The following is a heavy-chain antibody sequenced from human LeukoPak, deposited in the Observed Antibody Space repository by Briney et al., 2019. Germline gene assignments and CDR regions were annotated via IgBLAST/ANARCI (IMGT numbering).Heavy chain of an antibody. CDR2: IIPILGIA. CDR1: GGTFSSYT. V-gene: IGHV1-69*02. D-gene: IGHD1-26*01. J-gene: IGHJ4*01. Sequence: EASVKVSCKASGGTFSSYTISWVRQAPGQGLEWMGRIIPILGIANYAQKFQGRVTITADKSTSTAYMELSSLRSEDTAVYYCARAPYSGSYFSTDYFDYWGHGTLVTVSS. CDR3: ARAPYSGSYFSTDYFDY.